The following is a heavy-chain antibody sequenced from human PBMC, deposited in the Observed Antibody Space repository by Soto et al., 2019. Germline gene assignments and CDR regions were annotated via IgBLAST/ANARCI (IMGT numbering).Heavy chain of an antibody. Sequence: GESLKISCKGSGYSFTSYWISWVRQMPGKGLEWMGRIDPSDSYTNYSPSFQGHVTISADKSISTAYLQWSSLKASDTAMYYCASHTAAANYYYYGMDVWGQGTTVTV. CDR2: IDPSDSYT. CDR3: ASHTAAANYYYYGMDV. D-gene: IGHD6-13*01. CDR1: GYSFTSYW. V-gene: IGHV5-10-1*01. J-gene: IGHJ6*02.